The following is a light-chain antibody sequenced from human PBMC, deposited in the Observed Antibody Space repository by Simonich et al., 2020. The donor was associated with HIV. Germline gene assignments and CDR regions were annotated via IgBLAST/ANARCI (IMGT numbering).Light chain of an antibody. J-gene: IGKJ3*01. Sequence: DIVMTQSPLSLPVTPGEPASISCRSSQSLLSSNGYNYLDWYLQKPGQSPQLLIYLCSNRASGVPDRFSGSGSGTDFTLKISRVEAEDVGVYYCMQARQTPFTFGPGTKVDIK. V-gene: IGKV2-28*01. CDR3: MQARQTPFT. CDR1: QSLLSSNGYNY. CDR2: LCS.